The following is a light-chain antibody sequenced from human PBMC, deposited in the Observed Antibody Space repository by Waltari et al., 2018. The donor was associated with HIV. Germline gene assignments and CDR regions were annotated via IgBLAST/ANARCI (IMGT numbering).Light chain of an antibody. V-gene: IGLV2-23*02. Sequence: QSALTQPASVSGNPGQSVTITCTGTAIDIGNYNLVSWFQQHPGKAPKLPIYDVSTRPSGVSSRFSGSKSGYFASLTISGLLTEDESSYYCLTYVSKTSTWQFGGGTYLTV. J-gene: IGLJ3*02. CDR1: AIDIGNYNL. CDR2: DVS. CDR3: LTYVSKTSTWQ.